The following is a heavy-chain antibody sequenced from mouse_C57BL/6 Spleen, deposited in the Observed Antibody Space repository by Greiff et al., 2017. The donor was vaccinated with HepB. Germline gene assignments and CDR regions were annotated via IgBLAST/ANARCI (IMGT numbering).Heavy chain of an antibody. V-gene: IGHV1-15*01. CDR2: IDPETGGT. Sequence: VQLQQSGAELVRPGASVTLSCKASGYTFTDYEMHWVKQTPVHGLEWIGAIDPETGGTAYNQKFKGKAILTADKSSSTAYMELRSLTSEDSAVYYCTRGGMITYFDYWGQGTTLTVSS. D-gene: IGHD2-4*01. J-gene: IGHJ2*01. CDR1: GYTFTDYE. CDR3: TRGGMITYFDY.